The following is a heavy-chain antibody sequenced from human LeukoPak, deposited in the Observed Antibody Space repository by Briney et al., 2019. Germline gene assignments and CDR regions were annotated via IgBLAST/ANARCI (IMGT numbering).Heavy chain of an antibody. J-gene: IGHJ4*02. CDR1: GGTFSSYT. CDR3: ATTGDMVRGVFDY. CDR2: IIPILGIA. Sequence: SVKVSCKASGGTFSSYTISWVRQAPGQGLEWMGRIIPILGIANYAQKFQGRVTIIADKSTSTAYMELSSLRSEDTAVYYCATTGDMVRGVFDYWGQGTLVTVSS. D-gene: IGHD3-10*01. V-gene: IGHV1-69*02.